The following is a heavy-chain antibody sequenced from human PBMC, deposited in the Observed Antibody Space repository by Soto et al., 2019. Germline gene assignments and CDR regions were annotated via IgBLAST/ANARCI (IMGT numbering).Heavy chain of an antibody. CDR2: INHSGRV. Sequence: SETLSLTCGVYVGSFSGHSWAWIRQSPGKGLEWIGDINHSGRVNYSPSLKSRVTISLDTSKNQFSLTLSAVTASHTAMYYCSTRAYDTNGYYRFDPWGQGNLVTSPQ. D-gene: IGHD3-22*01. J-gene: IGHJ5*01. CDR3: STRAYDTNGYYRFDP. V-gene: IGHV4-34*01. CDR1: VGSFSGHS.